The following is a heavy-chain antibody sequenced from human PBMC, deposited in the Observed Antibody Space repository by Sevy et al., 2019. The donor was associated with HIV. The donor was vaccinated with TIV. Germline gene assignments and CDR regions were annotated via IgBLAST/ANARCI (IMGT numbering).Heavy chain of an antibody. J-gene: IGHJ4*02. V-gene: IGHV3-23*01. CDR3: AKFAGDFPHFDF. Sequence: GGSLRLSCAAPGFTFSTYSMTWVRQAPGKGLEWISAISDTGTSTYYTDSVEGRFTISRDNSKSMVYLHMNSLRAEETDLYYCAKFAGDFPHFDFWGQGTLVTVSS. CDR2: ISDTGTST. D-gene: IGHD7-27*01. CDR1: GFTFSTYS.